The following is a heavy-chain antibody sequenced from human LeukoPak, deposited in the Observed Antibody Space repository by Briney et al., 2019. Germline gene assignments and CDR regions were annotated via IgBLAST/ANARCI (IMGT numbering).Heavy chain of an antibody. CDR3: AREVTTVTTAYFDY. V-gene: IGHV4-31*03. CDR1: GGSISSGGYY. Sequence: SQTLSLTCTVSGGSISSGGYYWSWIRQHPGKGLEWIGYIYYSGSTYYNPSLKSRVTISVDTSKNQFSLKLSSVTAADTAAYYCAREVTTVTTAYFDYWGQGTLVTVSS. CDR2: IYYSGST. J-gene: IGHJ4*02. D-gene: IGHD4-17*01.